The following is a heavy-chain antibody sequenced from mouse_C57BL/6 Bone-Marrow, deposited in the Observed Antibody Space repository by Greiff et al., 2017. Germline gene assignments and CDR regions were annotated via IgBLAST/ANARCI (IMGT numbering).Heavy chain of an antibody. J-gene: IGHJ2*01. Sequence: VQLQQPGAELAKPGASVKLSCKASGYTFTSYWMHWVKQRPGQGLEWIGYINPSSGYTKYNQKFKDKATLTADKSSSTAYMQLSSLTYEDSAVYYCGGWYYMDYWGQGTTLTVSS. CDR2: INPSSGYT. V-gene: IGHV1-7*01. CDR3: GGWYYMDY. CDR1: GYTFTSYW.